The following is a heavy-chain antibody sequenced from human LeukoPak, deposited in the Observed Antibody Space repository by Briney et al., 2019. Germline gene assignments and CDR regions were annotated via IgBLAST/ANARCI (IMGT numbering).Heavy chain of an antibody. CDR1: GFTFGNYG. CDR3: YGANAEH. CDR2: ISYDGSNK. J-gene: IGHJ1*01. D-gene: IGHD4-23*01. Sequence: GGSLRLSCAASGFTFGNYGMHWVRQAPGKGLEWVAVISYDGSNKYYADSVKGRFTISRDNAKNTLYLQMNSLRAEDTAVYYCYGANAEHWGQGTLVTVSS. V-gene: IGHV3-30*03.